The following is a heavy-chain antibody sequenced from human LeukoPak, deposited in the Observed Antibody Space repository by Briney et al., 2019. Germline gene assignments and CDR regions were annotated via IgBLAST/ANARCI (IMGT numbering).Heavy chain of an antibody. CDR3: ARISDRENYFYYMDV. V-gene: IGHV4-59*01. J-gene: IGHJ6*03. Sequence: PSETLSLTCTVSGGSISSYYWSWIRQPLGKGLEWIGYIYYSGSTNYNPSLKSRVTISVDTSKNQFSLKLSSVTAADTAVYYCARISDRENYFYYMDVWGKGTTVTISS. CDR1: GGSISSYY. CDR2: IYYSGST.